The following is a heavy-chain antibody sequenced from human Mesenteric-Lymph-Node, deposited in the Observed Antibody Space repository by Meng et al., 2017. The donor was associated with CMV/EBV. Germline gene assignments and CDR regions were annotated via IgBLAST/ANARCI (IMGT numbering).Heavy chain of an antibody. CDR3: ARGTGPSWDY. V-gene: IGHV3-23*01. J-gene: IGHJ4*02. Sequence: GESLKISCAASGFTFSNYAMSWVRQAPGKGLEWVSVISGSGGSTYYGDSVEGRFTISRDNSKNTLFLQMNSLRADDTAVYYCARGTGPSWDYWGQGTLVTVSS. CDR1: GFTFSNYA. CDR2: ISGSGGST. D-gene: IGHD3-10*01.